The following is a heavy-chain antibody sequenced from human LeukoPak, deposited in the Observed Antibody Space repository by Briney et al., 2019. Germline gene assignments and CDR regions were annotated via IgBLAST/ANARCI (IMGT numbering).Heavy chain of an antibody. D-gene: IGHD6-13*01. J-gene: IGHJ5*02. CDR1: GGSISSSSYY. V-gene: IGHV4-39*02. CDR2: IYYSGST. CDR3: ARDSSSPNWFDP. Sequence: PSETLSLTCTVSGGSISSSSYYWGWVRQPPGKGLEWIGSIYYSGSTYYNPSLKSRVAISVYTSKNQFSLKLSSVTAADTAVYYCARDSSSPNWFDPWGQGTLVTVSS.